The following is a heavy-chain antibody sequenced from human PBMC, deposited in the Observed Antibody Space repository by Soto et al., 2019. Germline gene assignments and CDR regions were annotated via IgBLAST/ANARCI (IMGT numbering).Heavy chain of an antibody. Sequence: ASVKASCKASGYTITSYAMQWVHQAHGQRLEWMGWINAGNGNTKYSQKFQGRVTITRDTSASTAYMELSSLRSEDTAVYYCARGLGLYYFDYWGQGTLVTVSS. CDR2: INAGNGNT. D-gene: IGHD1-26*01. V-gene: IGHV1-3*01. CDR1: GYTITSYA. J-gene: IGHJ4*02. CDR3: ARGLGLYYFDY.